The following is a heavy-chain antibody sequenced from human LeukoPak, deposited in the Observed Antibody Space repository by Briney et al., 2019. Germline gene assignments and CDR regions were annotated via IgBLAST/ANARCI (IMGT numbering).Heavy chain of an antibody. D-gene: IGHD3-10*01. V-gene: IGHV1-69*02. CDR1: GGTFSSYT. J-gene: IGHJ4*02. Sequence: GSSVKVSCKASGGTFSSYTISWVRQAPGQGLEWMGRIIPILGIANYAQKFQGRVTITADESTSTAYMELSSLRSEDTAVYYCARVPRSSLAMVRGAPDYWGQGTLVTVSS. CDR2: IIPILGIA. CDR3: ARVPRSSLAMVRGAPDY.